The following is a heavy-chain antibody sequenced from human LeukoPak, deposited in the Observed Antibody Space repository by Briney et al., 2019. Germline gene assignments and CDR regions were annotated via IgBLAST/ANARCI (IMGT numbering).Heavy chain of an antibody. Sequence: GGPLRLSCTASGFTFSSFGMHWVRQTPGKGLEWVTFIHNYETTEYYADSVKGRFTISRDNSKNTVYLQMNSLRVEDTAVYYCAKDDPTGRYLWGQGTLVTVSS. CDR3: AKDDPTGRYL. CDR2: IHNYETTE. J-gene: IGHJ4*02. CDR1: GFTFSSFG. D-gene: IGHD1-26*01. V-gene: IGHV3-30*02.